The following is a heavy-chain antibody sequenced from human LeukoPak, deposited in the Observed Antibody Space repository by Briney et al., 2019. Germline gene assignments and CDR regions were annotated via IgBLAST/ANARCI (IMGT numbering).Heavy chain of an antibody. CDR1: GFTSSTYT. CDR3: ARDLYRIVVVPHYFDY. Sequence: PGGSLRLSCEVSGFTSSTYTMNWVRQAPGKGLEWVSSISSSGLYIYYADSVKGRFTISRDNAKNSLYLQMNSLRAEDTAVYYCARDLYRIVVVPHYFDYWGQGTLVTVSS. CDR2: ISSSGLYI. J-gene: IGHJ4*02. D-gene: IGHD3-22*01. V-gene: IGHV3-21*01.